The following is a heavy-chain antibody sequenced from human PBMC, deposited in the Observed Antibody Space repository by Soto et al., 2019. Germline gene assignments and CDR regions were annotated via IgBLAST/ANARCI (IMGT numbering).Heavy chain of an antibody. CDR2: INPNSGGT. Sequence: ASVKVSCKASGYTFTGYYMHWVRQAPGQGLEWIGWINPNSGGTNYAQRFQGWVTMTRDTSISTAYMELSRLRSDDTAVYYCARDRGSGFWSGYYYYYYGMDVWGQGTTVTVSS. CDR1: GYTFTGYY. J-gene: IGHJ6*02. V-gene: IGHV1-2*04. D-gene: IGHD3-3*01. CDR3: ARDRGSGFWSGYYYYYYGMDV.